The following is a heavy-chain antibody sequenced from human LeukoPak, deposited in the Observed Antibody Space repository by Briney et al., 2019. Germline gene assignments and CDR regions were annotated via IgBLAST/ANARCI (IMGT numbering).Heavy chain of an antibody. CDR3: ARDRGSYGEGFFDH. CDR1: GGSFSGYY. J-gene: IGHJ4*02. CDR2: INHSGST. Sequence: PSETLSLTCAVYGGSFSGYYWSWLRQPPGKGLEWIGEINHSGSTNYNPSLKSRVTISVDTSKNQFSLKLSSVTAADTAVYYCARDRGSYGEGFFDHWGQGTLVTVSS. D-gene: IGHD1-26*01. V-gene: IGHV4-34*01.